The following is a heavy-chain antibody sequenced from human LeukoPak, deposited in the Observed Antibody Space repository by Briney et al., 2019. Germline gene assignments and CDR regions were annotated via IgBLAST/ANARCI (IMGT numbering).Heavy chain of an antibody. V-gene: IGHV3-23*01. J-gene: IGHJ4*02. Sequence: GGSLRFSCAASGFTFSSNAMSCVRQAPGKGLEWVSSISGSGGSTYYADSVKGRFTISRDNSKNTLYLQMNSLRAEDTALYYCAKVVVVASYYFDYWGQGTLVTDSS. CDR2: ISGSGGST. CDR1: GFTFSSNA. D-gene: IGHD2-15*01. CDR3: AKVVVVASYYFDY.